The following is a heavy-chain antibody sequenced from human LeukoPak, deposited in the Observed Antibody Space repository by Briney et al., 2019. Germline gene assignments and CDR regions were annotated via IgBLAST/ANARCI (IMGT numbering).Heavy chain of an antibody. CDR3: ARELEIAVAGTLGY. CDR1: GFTFSSYA. J-gene: IGHJ4*02. V-gene: IGHV3-33*01. D-gene: IGHD6-19*01. CDR2: IWYDGSNK. Sequence: GRSLRLSCTASGFTFSSYAMHWVRQAPGKGLQWVAVIWYDGSNKYYADSVKGRFTISRDHSKNTLYLQMKSLRAEDTTVYYCARELEIAVAGTLGYWGQGTLVTVSS.